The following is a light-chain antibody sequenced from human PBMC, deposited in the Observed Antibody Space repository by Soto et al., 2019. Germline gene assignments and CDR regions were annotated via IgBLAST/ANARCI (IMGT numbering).Light chain of an antibody. Sequence: QSALTQPASVSGSPGQSITISCTGTSSDVGGYNYVSWYQQHPGKAPKLMIYDVSNRPSGVSNRFSGSKSGNTASLTISGHQAEDAADYYCSSYTSSSTVLFGGGTKLTVL. J-gene: IGLJ2*01. CDR2: DVS. CDR1: SSDVGGYNY. CDR3: SSYTSSSTVL. V-gene: IGLV2-14*01.